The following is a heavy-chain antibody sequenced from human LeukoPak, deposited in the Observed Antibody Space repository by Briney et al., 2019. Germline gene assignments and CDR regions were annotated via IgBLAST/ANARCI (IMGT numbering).Heavy chain of an antibody. CDR1: GGSIGTSSYY. CDR2: IYYSGST. D-gene: IGHD1-26*01. CDR3: ARHRIVGATTFDY. Sequence: PSETLSLTCTVSGGSIGTSSYYWGWIRQPPGKGLEWIGSIYYSGSTYYNPSLKSRVTISVDTSKNQFSLKLSSVTAADTAVYYCARHRIVGATTFDYWGQGTLVTVAS. V-gene: IGHV4-39*01. J-gene: IGHJ4*02.